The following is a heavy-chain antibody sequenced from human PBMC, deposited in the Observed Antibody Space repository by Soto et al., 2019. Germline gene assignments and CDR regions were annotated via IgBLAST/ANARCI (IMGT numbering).Heavy chain of an antibody. Sequence: SETLSLTCTVSGGSVSSGSYFWSWIRQPPGKGLEWIGYIYYSGSTNYNPSLKSRVTISVDTSKNQFSLKLSSVTAADTAVYYCARAFGSYYDSSGKFDPWGQGTLVTVSS. V-gene: IGHV4-61*01. CDR1: GGSVSSGSYF. D-gene: IGHD3-22*01. CDR2: IYYSGST. J-gene: IGHJ5*02. CDR3: ARAFGSYYDSSGKFDP.